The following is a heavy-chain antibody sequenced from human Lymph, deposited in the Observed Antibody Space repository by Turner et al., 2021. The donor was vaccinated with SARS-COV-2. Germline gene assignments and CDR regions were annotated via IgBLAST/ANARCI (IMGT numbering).Heavy chain of an antibody. CDR1: GGSISSSNDY. J-gene: IGHJ4*02. Sequence: QLLLQESCPGLVMRSDTLSLTCTVSGGSISSSNDYWGLIRQPPGKGLEWIGSMYSRGSTYCNPSLKSRVTISVDTTKNQFTLKQNSVTAADTAVYYCARQWSGYYPAPGYWGQGTLVTVSS. CDR3: ARQWSGYYPAPGY. CDR2: MYSRGST. V-gene: IGHV4-39*01. D-gene: IGHD3-3*01.